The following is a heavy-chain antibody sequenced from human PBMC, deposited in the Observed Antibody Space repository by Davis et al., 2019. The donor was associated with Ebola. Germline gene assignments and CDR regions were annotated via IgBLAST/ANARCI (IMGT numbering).Heavy chain of an antibody. CDR1: GYTFTSYD. CDR2: MNPNSGNT. V-gene: IGHV1-8*01. Sequence: AASVKVSCKASGYTFTSYDINWVRQATGQGLEWMGWMNPNSGNTGYAQKFQGRVTMTRNTSISTAYMELSSLRSEDTAVYYCAREDTAMVTVDYWGQGTLVTVSS. D-gene: IGHD5-18*01. J-gene: IGHJ4*02. CDR3: AREDTAMVTVDY.